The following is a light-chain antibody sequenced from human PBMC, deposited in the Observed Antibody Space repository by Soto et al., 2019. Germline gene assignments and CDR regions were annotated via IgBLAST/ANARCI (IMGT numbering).Light chain of an antibody. V-gene: IGLV2-14*01. Sequence: ALTQPASVSGSPGQSITISCTGTSSDVGGYNYVSWYQQHPGKAPKLMIYDVSNRPSGVSNRFSGSNSGNTASLTISGLQAEDEADYYCSSYTSSSTLLYVFGTGTKVTVL. J-gene: IGLJ1*01. CDR2: DVS. CDR1: SSDVGGYNY. CDR3: SSYTSSSTLLYV.